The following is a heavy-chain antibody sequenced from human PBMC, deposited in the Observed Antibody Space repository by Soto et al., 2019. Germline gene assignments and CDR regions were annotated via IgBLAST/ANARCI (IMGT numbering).Heavy chain of an antibody. D-gene: IGHD3-16*01. J-gene: IGHJ5*02. Sequence: EVQLVESGGGLVKPGESLRLSCAASGFTFSNAWMNWVRQAPGKGLEWVGRIKSKTDGGTTDYAAPVKGRFTISRDESKNTLFLQMNSLKIEDTAVDYCWGLWFEPWGQGTLVTVSS. CDR3: WGLWFEP. V-gene: IGHV3-15*07. CDR2: IKSKTDGGTT. CDR1: GFTFSNAW.